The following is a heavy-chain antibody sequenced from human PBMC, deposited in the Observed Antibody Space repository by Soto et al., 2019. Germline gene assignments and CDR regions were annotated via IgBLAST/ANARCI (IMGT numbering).Heavy chain of an antibody. CDR3: ARDLKGI. J-gene: IGHJ3*02. Sequence: QVQLVESGGGVVQPGRSLRLSCAASGFTFSSYAMHWVRQAPGKGLEWVAVISYDGSNKYYADSVKGRFTISRDNSKNTLYLQMNSLRPEDTAVYYCARDLKGIWGQGTMVTVSS. CDR1: GFTFSSYA. CDR2: ISYDGSNK. V-gene: IGHV3-30-3*01.